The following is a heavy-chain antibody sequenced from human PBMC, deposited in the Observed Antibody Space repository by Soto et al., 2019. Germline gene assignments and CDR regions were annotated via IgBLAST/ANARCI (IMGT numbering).Heavy chain of an antibody. CDR1: GYTFTSYG. CDR3: ARVPMIVVVTGFDY. J-gene: IGHJ4*02. CDR2: ISAYNGNT. V-gene: IGHV1-18*04. D-gene: IGHD3-22*01. Sequence: ASVKVSCKASGYTFTSYGISWARQAPGQGLEWMGWISAYNGNTNYAQKLQGRVTMTTDTSTSTAYMELRNLRSDDTAVYYCARVPMIVVVTGFDYWGQGTLVTVSS.